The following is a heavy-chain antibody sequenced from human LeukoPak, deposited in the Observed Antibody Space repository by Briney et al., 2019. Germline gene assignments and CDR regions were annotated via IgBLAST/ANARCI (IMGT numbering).Heavy chain of an antibody. CDR1: GGPISSNSHS. CDR2: IYYSGNT. CDR3: ARHYGP. Sequence: SETLSLTCTVSGGPISSNSHSWEWIRQPPGKGLEWIANIYYSGNTNYNPSLESRVTISVDASENQFSLKLNSVTAADTAVYYCARHYGPWGQGTLVTVSS. D-gene: IGHD3-10*01. V-gene: IGHV4-39*01. J-gene: IGHJ5*02.